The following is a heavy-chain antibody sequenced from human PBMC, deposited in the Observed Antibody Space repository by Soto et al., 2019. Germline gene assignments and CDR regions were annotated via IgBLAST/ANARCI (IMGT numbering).Heavy chain of an antibody. J-gene: IGHJ5*02. CDR3: ARVLPPRVYGGNWFDP. CDR2: ISAYNGNT. Sequence: QVQLVQSGAEVKKPGASVKVSCKASGYTFTSYGISWVRQAPGQGLECMGWISAYNGNTNYAQKLQGRVTMTTDTSTSTAYMELRSLRSDDTAVYYCARVLPPRVYGGNWFDPWGQGTLVTVSS. D-gene: IGHD3-10*02. V-gene: IGHV1-18*01. CDR1: GYTFTSYG.